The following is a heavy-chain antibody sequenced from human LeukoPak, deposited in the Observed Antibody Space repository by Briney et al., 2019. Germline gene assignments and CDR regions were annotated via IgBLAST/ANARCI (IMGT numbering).Heavy chain of an antibody. J-gene: IGHJ6*02. CDR3: ARASEWHYYYGMDV. V-gene: IGHV1-69*13. D-gene: IGHD3-3*01. CDR1: GYTFSTYP. CDR2: IIPIFGTA. Sequence: ASVKVSCKASGYTFSTYPMNWVRQAPGQGLEWMGGIIPIFGTANYAQKFQGRVTITADESTSTAYMELSSLRSEDTAVYYCARASEWHYYYGMDVWGQGTTVTVSS.